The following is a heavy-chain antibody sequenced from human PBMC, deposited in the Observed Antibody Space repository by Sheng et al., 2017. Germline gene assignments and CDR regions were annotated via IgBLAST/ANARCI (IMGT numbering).Heavy chain of an antibody. D-gene: IGHD5-18*01. Sequence: QVQLVESGGGVVPPGKSLRLSCVASGFNFNEYGMHWVRQAPGKGLEWVARVSYDDNNKSFSDSVKGRFTVSRDNSRSTLYVQMNSLRGDDTGVYYCAKELIRHSYGTAMDVWDQGTMVTVSS. CDR1: GFNFNEYG. CDR2: VSYDDNNK. CDR3: AKELIRHSYGTAMDV. V-gene: IGHV3-30*18. J-gene: IGHJ3*01.